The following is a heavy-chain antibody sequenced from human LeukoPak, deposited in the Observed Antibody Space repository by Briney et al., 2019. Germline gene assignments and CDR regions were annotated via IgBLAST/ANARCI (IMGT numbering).Heavy chain of an antibody. J-gene: IGHJ4*02. CDR3: ARLKRDSSGYYFDY. V-gene: IGHV4-38-2*02. CDR1: VYVVSRGYY. D-gene: IGHD3-22*01. Sequence: SETLSLTCTVSVYVVSRGYYWDWIRQPPGKGLEWIGEINHSGSTNYNPSLKSRVTISVDTSKNQFSLKLSSVTAADTAVYYCARLKRDSSGYYFDYWGQGTLVTVSS. CDR2: INHSGST.